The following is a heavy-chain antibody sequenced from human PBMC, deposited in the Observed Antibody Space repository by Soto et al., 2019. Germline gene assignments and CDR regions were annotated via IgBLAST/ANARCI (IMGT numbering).Heavy chain of an antibody. CDR3: ARGTRDYFDTTGPGYGMDV. CDR2: FYDSGTS. V-gene: IGHV4-30-4*01. J-gene: IGHJ6*02. D-gene: IGHD3-22*01. Sequence: PWETLSLTCTVSGDSISDVDYYWSWVRQTPREGLEWIGAFYDSGTSYYSPSLKSRMTISVDSSKNQFSLTLTSVTAADTAVYYCARGTRDYFDTTGPGYGMDVWGQGTTVTVSS. CDR1: GDSISDVDYY.